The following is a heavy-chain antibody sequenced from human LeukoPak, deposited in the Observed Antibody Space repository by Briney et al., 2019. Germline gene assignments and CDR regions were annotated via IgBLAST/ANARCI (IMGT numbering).Heavy chain of an antibody. CDR1: GFTFSSYW. CDR2: INSDGSST. V-gene: IGHV3-74*01. J-gene: IGHJ4*02. D-gene: IGHD6-13*01. CDR3: ASGGLRSSSTWTDG. Sequence: QPGGSLRLSCAASGFTFSSYWMHWVRQAPGKGLVWVSRINSDGSSTNYADSVKGRFTISRDNAKNTLYLQMNSLRAEDTAVYYCASGGLRSSSTWTDGWGQGTLVTVSS.